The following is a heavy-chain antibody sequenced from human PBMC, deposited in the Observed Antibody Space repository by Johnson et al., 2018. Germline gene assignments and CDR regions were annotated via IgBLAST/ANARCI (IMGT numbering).Heavy chain of an antibody. CDR2: ISDRSSTI. Sequence: QVQLVQSGGGLVKPGGSLRLSCAASGFTFSNAWMSWVRQAPGKGLEWLSYISDRSSTIYYADSVQGRFTISRANAKSSLYLQMNSLRADDTAVYYCAREAAGRHYNHYGTDVWGQGATVTVS. D-gene: IGHD6-13*01. V-gene: IGHV3-11*01. J-gene: IGHJ6*02. CDR3: AREAAGRHYNHYGTDV. CDR1: GFTFSNAW.